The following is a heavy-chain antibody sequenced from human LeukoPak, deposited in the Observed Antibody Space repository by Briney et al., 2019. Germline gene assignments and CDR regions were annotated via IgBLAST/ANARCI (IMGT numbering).Heavy chain of an antibody. CDR2: INTDGSTT. CDR3: ARDLRLPYYYYYMDV. CDR1: GFTFSSYW. J-gene: IGHJ6*03. V-gene: IGHV3-74*01. Sequence: GSLRLSCAASGFTFSSYWMHWVRQAPGKGLVWVSRINTDGSTTNYADSVKGRFTISRDHAKNTLYLQMNSLRAKDTAVYYCARDLRLPYYYYYMDVWGKGTTVTVSS.